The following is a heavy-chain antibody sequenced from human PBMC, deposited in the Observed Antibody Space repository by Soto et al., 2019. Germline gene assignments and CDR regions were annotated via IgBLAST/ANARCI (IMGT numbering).Heavy chain of an antibody. Sequence: WGTLRLSCAACGFTFCSYGMHWVRQAPGKGLEWVAVISYDGSNKYYADSVKGRFTISRDNSKNTLYLQMNSLRAEDTAVYYCAKDGGRWYSYVKHWGQGTLVTVSS. D-gene: IGHD5-18*01. CDR1: GFTFCSYG. J-gene: IGHJ4*02. V-gene: IGHV3-30*18. CDR2: ISYDGSNK. CDR3: AKDGGRWYSYVKH.